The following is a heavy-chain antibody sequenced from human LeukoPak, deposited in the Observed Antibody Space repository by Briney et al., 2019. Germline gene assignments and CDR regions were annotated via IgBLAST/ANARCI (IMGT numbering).Heavy chain of an antibody. CDR1: GYTFTGYY. CDR3: AREVGRSWDSPYFDY. J-gene: IGHJ4*02. V-gene: IGHV1-2*02. Sequence: ASVKVSCKASGYTFTGYYMHWVRQAPGQGLEWMGWINPNSGGTNYAQKFQGRVTMTRDTSISTAYMELSRLRSDDTAVYYCAREVGRSWDSPYFDYWGQGTLVTVSS. CDR2: INPNSGGT. D-gene: IGHD6-13*01.